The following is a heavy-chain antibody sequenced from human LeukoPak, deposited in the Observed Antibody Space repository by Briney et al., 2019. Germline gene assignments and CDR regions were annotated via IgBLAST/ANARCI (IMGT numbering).Heavy chain of an antibody. CDR3: ARDRGGGDYDFWSGQGWFDP. J-gene: IGHJ5*02. D-gene: IGHD3-3*01. CDR2: IYTSGST. CDR1: GGSISSYY. V-gene: IGHV4-4*07. Sequence: SETLSLTCTVSGGSISSYYWSWIRQPAGQGLEWIGRIYTSGSTNYNPSLKSRVTISVDKSKNQFSLKLSSVTAADTAVYYCARDRGGGDYDFWSGQGWFDPWGQGTLVTVSS.